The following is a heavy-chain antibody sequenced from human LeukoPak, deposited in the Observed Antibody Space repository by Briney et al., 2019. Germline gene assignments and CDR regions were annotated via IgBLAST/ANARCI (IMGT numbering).Heavy chain of an antibody. V-gene: IGHV1-24*01. CDR1: GYTLTELS. Sequence: ASVKVSCKVSGYTLTELSMHWVRQAPGKGLEWMGGFDPEDGETIYAQKFQGRVTMTADTSTDTAYMELSSLRSEDTAVYYCATSDSSDAFDIWGQGTMVTVSS. CDR2: FDPEDGET. CDR3: ATSDSSDAFDI. J-gene: IGHJ3*02. D-gene: IGHD3-22*01.